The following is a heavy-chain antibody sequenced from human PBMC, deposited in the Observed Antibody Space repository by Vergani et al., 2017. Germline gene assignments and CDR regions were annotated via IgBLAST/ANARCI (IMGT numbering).Heavy chain of an antibody. CDR1: GGSISSGSYY. Sequence: QVQLQESGPGLVKPSQTLSLTCTVSGGSISSGSYYWSWIRQPAGKGLEWIGRIYTSGSTNYNPSLKSRVTISVDTSKNQFSLKLSSVTAADTAVYYCARLGYSDTSGFYSAFQIWGQGTMVTVSS. J-gene: IGHJ3*02. D-gene: IGHD3-22*01. CDR2: IYTSGST. V-gene: IGHV4-61*02. CDR3: ARLGYSDTSGFYSAFQI.